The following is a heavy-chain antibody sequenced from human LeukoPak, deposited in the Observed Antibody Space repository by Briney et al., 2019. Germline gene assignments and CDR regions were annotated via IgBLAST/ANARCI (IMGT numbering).Heavy chain of an antibody. V-gene: IGHV1-69*05. Sequence: SVKVSCKASGGTFISYAISWVRQPPGQGLEWMGGSIPIFGTANYAQKFQGRVTITTDESTSTAYMELSSLRAEDTAVYYCARGGGGTLLGDCFDYWGQGTLVTVSS. J-gene: IGHJ4*02. CDR1: GGTFISYA. D-gene: IGHD2-15*01. CDR3: ARGGGGTLLGDCFDY. CDR2: SIPIFGTA.